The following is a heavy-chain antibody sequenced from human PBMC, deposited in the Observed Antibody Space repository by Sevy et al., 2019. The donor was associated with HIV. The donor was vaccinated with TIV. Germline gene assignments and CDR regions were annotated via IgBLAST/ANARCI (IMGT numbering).Heavy chain of an antibody. D-gene: IGHD6-13*01. CDR3: ASVGHPLSSSWSRNWFDP. CDR1: GGTFSSYA. CDR2: IIPIFGTA. Sequence: ASLKVSCKASGGTFSSYAISWVRQAPGQGLEWMGGIIPIFGTANYAQKFQGRVTITADESTSTAYMELSSLRSEDTAVYYCASVGHPLSSSWSRNWFDPWGQGTLVTVSS. J-gene: IGHJ5*02. V-gene: IGHV1-69*13.